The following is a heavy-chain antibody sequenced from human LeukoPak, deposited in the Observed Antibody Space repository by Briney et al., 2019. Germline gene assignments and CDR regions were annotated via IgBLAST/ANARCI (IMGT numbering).Heavy chain of an antibody. CDR1: GYSFTSYG. CDR2: ISAYNGNT. CDR3: IRDAYSSSYYVY. D-gene: IGHD6-13*01. J-gene: IGHJ4*02. Sequence: ASVKVSCKASGYSFTSYGISWVRQAPGQGLELVGWISAYNGNTDYAQKVQGRVTMTTDTSTSTAYMEVRSLRYDDTAVYYCIRDAYSSSYYVYWGQGTRVTVSS. V-gene: IGHV1-18*01.